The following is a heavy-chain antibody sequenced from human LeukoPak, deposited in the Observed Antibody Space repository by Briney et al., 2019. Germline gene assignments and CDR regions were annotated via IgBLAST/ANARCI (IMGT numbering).Heavy chain of an antibody. J-gene: IGHJ5*02. CDR1: GYSISSGRY. Sequence: PSETLSLTCFVSGYSISSGRYWAWIRQSPGKGLEWIGSFSPSGRSFYKPSLRSRVTVLVYTSNNHFSLRLTSVTAADTAVYYCTRESPDGYNNGFDPRGQGTLVSVSS. CDR3: TRESPDGYNNGFDP. D-gene: IGHD6-13*01. V-gene: IGHV4-38-2*02. CDR2: FSPSGRS.